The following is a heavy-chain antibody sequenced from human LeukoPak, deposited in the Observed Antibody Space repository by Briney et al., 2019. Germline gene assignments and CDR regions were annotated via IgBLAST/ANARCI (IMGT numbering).Heavy chain of an antibody. CDR2: IYYSGST. Sequence: SETLSLTCTVSGGSISSYYWSWIRQPPGKGLEWIGYIYYSGSTNYNPSLKSRVTISVDTSKNQFSLKLSSVTAADTAVYYCARSGFQLRFDCWGQGTLVTVSS. CDR3: ARSGFQLRFDC. V-gene: IGHV4-59*01. D-gene: IGHD2-2*01. J-gene: IGHJ4*02. CDR1: GGSISSYY.